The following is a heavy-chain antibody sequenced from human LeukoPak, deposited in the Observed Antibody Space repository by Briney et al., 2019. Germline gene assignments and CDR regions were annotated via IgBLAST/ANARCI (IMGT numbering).Heavy chain of an antibody. CDR1: GYTFTSYY. Sequence: ASVKVSCKASGYTFTSYYMHWVRQAPGQGLEWMGIINPSGGSTSYAQKFQGRVTMTRDMSTSTVYMELCSLRSEDTAVYYCARNSGGSSLMYNWFDPWGQGTLVTVPS. J-gene: IGHJ5*02. CDR3: ARNSGGSSLMYNWFDP. CDR2: INPSGGST. D-gene: IGHD2-15*01. V-gene: IGHV1-46*01.